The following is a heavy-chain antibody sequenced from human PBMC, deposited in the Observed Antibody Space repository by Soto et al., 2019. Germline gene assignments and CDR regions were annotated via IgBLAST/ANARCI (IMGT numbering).Heavy chain of an antibody. D-gene: IGHD6-6*01. Sequence: SETLSLTCTVSGGSISSSSYYWGWIRQPPGKGLEWIGSIYYSGSTYYNPSLKSRVTISVDTSKNQFSLKLSSVTAADTVVYYCARHCTSSSSPLGDWYFDLWGRGTLVTVSS. CDR1: GGSISSSSYY. V-gene: IGHV4-39*01. CDR3: ARHCTSSSSPLGDWYFDL. J-gene: IGHJ2*01. CDR2: IYYSGST.